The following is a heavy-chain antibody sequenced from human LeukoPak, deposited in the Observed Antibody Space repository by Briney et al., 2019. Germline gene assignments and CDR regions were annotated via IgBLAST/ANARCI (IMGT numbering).Heavy chain of an antibody. Sequence: SETLSLTCTVSGGTISSGGYYWSWIRQHPGKGLEWIGYIYYSGSTYYNPSLKSRVTISVDTSKNQFSLKLSSVTAADTAVYYCARGTVATGNFDYWGQGTLVTVSS. CDR3: ARGTVATGNFDY. CDR1: GGTISSGGYY. CDR2: IYYSGST. V-gene: IGHV4-31*03. J-gene: IGHJ4*02. D-gene: IGHD5-12*01.